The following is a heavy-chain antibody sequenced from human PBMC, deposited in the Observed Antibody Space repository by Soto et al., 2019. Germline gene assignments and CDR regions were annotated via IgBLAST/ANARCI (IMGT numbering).Heavy chain of an antibody. CDR3: ARGSKGTYGMDA. Sequence: PXGSLRLSCAAAGDTFRSYDMHWVRQVTGKGLEWVSVIVSAGDSNYAPSVKGRFTISRENAKNSLYLQMNSLRAGDTAVYYCARGSKGTYGMDAWGQGTTVTVSS. CDR1: GDTFRSYD. V-gene: IGHV3-13*01. J-gene: IGHJ6*02. D-gene: IGHD3-10*01. CDR2: IVSAGDS.